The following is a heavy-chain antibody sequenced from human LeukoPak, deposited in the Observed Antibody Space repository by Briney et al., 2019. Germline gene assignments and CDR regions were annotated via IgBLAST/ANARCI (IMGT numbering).Heavy chain of an antibody. CDR1: GGSISSYY. D-gene: IGHD4-23*01. V-gene: IGHV4-59*06. J-gene: IGHJ4*02. CDR3: ASRVTPGYYFDY. Sequence: SETRSLTCTVSGGSISSYYWSWIRQPPGKGLEWIGYIYYSGSTYYNPSLKSRVTISVDTSKNQFSLKLSSVTAADTAVYYCASRVTPGYYFDYWGQGTLVTVSS. CDR2: IYYSGST.